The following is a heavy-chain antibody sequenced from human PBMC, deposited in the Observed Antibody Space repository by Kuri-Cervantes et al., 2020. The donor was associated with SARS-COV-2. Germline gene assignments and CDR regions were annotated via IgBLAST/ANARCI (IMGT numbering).Heavy chain of an antibody. CDR3: AREQWLELDAFDI. D-gene: IGHD6-19*01. CDR1: GFSFSMYW. V-gene: IGHV3-7*01. J-gene: IGHJ3*02. CDR2: IKKDGSEK. Sequence: LPLTCAASGFSFSMYWMSWVRQAPGKGLEWVANIKKDGSEKYYVDSVKGRFTISRDNAKNSLYLQMNSLRAEDTAVYYCAREQWLELDAFDIWGQGTMVTVSS.